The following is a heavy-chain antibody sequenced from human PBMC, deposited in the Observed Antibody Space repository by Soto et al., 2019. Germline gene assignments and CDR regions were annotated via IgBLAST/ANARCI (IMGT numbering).Heavy chain of an antibody. CDR1: GFTVSNLY. D-gene: IGHD3-3*01. J-gene: IGHJ6*03. Sequence: GGSLRLSCAASGFTVSNLYMSWVRQAPGKGLEWVSVIYSGGSTYYADSVKGRFTISRDNSKNTLYLQMNSLRAEDTAVYYCARDSPPTIFGVVAPAYYYYYMDVWGKGTTVTVSS. CDR2: IYSGGST. CDR3: ARDSPPTIFGVVAPAYYYYYMDV. V-gene: IGHV3-66*01.